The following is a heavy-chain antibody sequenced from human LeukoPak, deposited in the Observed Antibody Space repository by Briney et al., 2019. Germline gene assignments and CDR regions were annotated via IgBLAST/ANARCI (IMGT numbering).Heavy chain of an antibody. V-gene: IGHV3-7*01. Sequence: SGGSLRLSCVASGFTFSSYWMSWVRQAPGEGREWVANRKQDGSEKYYVDSVKGRFTISRDNAKNSLYLQMNSLRAEDTAVYYCATTITMVRGVRPYYYYYGMDVWGQGTTVTVSS. J-gene: IGHJ6*02. CDR1: GFTFSSYW. CDR2: RKQDGSEK. D-gene: IGHD3-10*01. CDR3: ATTITMVRGVRPYYYYYGMDV.